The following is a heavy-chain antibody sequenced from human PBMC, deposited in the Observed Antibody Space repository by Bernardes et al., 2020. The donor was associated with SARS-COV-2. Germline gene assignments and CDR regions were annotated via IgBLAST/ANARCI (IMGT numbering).Heavy chain of an antibody. V-gene: IGHV6-1*01. D-gene: IGHD2-2*01. J-gene: IGHJ6*02. Sequence: SQTRSLTAAISGDTVSSTSSSWHWIRQSPSSGLEWLVGTYYRSKWSTDYAVSVRCRMTINTATSQNQVSLHLNSVTPEDTAVYFCARASIVIVPGPLGLGPWGYKYNGMEVWGPGTTVTVSS. CDR1: GDTVSSTSSS. CDR2: TYYRSKWST. CDR3: ARASIVIVPGPLGLGPWGYKYNGMEV.